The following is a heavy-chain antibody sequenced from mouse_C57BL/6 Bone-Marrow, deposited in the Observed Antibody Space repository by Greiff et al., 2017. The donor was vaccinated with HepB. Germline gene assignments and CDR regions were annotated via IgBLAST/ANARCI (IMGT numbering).Heavy chain of an antibody. CDR1: GYTFTSYW. D-gene: IGHD1-1*01. J-gene: IGHJ3*01. V-gene: IGHV1-55*01. Sequence: QVQLQQPGAELVKPGASVKMSCKASGYTFTSYWITWVKQRPGQGLAWIGDIYPGSGSTNYNEKFKSKATLTVDTSSSTAYMQLSSLTSEDSAVYYCARGRYYGSSQFAYWGQGTLVTVSA. CDR3: ARGRYYGSSQFAY. CDR2: IYPGSGST.